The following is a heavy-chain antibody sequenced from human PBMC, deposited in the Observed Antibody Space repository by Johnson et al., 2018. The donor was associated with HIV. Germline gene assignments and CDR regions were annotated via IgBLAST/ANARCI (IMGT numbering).Heavy chain of an antibody. V-gene: IGHV3-30*04. J-gene: IGHJ3*02. CDR1: GFTFSSSA. Sequence: QVQLVESGGGVVQPGRSLRLSCAASGFTFSSSALHWVRQAPGKGLDWVAVISYDGGNIYYADSVKGRFTISSNNSKNRLYLQMNSLRAEETAVYYCARDKEMATRELLRSAFDIWGQGTMVTVSS. CDR2: ISYDGGNI. CDR3: ARDKEMATRELLRSAFDI. D-gene: IGHD5-24*01.